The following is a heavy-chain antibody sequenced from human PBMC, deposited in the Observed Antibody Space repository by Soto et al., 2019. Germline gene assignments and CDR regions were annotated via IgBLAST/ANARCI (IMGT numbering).Heavy chain of an antibody. CDR1: GFTFSSYA. V-gene: IGHV3-23*01. D-gene: IGHD3-22*01. J-gene: IGHJ1*01. CDR3: AANYFYDSSGRYFQY. CDR2: ISGSGGST. Sequence: GGSLRLSCAASGFTFSSYAMSWVRQAPGKGLEWVSAISGSGGSTYYADSVKGRFTISRDNSKNTLYLQMNSLRAEDTAVYYCAANYFYDSSGRYFQYWGQGTLVTVSS.